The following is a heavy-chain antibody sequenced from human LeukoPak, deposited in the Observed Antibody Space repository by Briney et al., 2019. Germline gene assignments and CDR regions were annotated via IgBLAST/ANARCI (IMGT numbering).Heavy chain of an antibody. D-gene: IGHD5-24*01. J-gene: IGHJ3*02. CDR1: GGTFSSYA. CDR2: INPNSGGT. Sequence: EASVKVSCKASGGTFSSYAISWVRQAPGQGLEWMGRINPNSGGTNYAQKFQGRVTMTRDTSISTAYMELSRQRSDDTAVYYCARAQMATIYAFDIWGQGTMVTVSS. V-gene: IGHV1-2*06. CDR3: ARAQMATIYAFDI.